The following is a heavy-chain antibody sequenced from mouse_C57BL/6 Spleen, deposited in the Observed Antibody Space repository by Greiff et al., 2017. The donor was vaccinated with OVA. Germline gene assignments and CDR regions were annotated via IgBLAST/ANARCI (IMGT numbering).Heavy chain of an antibody. CDR3: ARHEDGTPSYFAY. CDR2: FYPGSGSI. V-gene: IGHV1-62-2*01. J-gene: IGHJ2*01. CDR1: GYTFTEYT. Sequence: VQLQQSGAELVKPGASVKLSCKASGYTFTEYTIHWVKQRSGQGLEWIGWFYPGSGSIKYNEKFKDKAPLTADKSSSTVYMELSGLPSEDSAVYVGARHEDGTPSYFAYWGHVPPLTVAS.